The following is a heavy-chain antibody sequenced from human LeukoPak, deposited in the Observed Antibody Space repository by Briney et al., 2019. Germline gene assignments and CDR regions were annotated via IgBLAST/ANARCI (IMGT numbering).Heavy chain of an antibody. V-gene: IGHV1-8*01. Sequence: ASVKVSCKASGYTFTSYDINWVRQATGQGLEWMGWMNPNSGNTGYAQKFQGRVTMTRNTSISTAYMELSSLRSEDTAVYYCARETSIAARYYYYYMDVWGKGTTVTVSS. CDR3: ARETSIAARYYYYYMDV. J-gene: IGHJ6*03. CDR2: MNPNSGNT. CDR1: GYTFTSYD. D-gene: IGHD6-6*01.